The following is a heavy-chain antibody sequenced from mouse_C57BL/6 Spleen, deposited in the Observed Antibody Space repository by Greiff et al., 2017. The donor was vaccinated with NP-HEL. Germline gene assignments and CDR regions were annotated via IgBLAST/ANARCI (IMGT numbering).Heavy chain of an antibody. D-gene: IGHD2-1*01. Sequence: QVQLKQPGAELVKPGASVKVSCKASGYTFTSYWMHWVKQRPDQGLEWIGRIHPSDSDTNYNQKFKGKATLTVDKSSSTAYMQLSSLTSEDSAVYYCAIGGLLWGFAYWGQGTLVTVSA. CDR3: AIGGLLWGFAY. V-gene: IGHV1-74*01. J-gene: IGHJ3*01. CDR1: GYTFTSYW. CDR2: IHPSDSDT.